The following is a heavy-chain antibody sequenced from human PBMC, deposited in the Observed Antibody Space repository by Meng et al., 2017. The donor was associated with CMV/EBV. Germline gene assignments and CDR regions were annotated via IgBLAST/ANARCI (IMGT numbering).Heavy chain of an antibody. D-gene: IGHD1-26*01. V-gene: IGHV3-53*01. J-gene: IGHJ4*02. CDR3: ARGLAVGATTAFDY. CDR2: IYSGGST. Sequence: VELVESGGGLSQAGGSFRLSCAAYGVNVSSNYMSWVRQAPGKGLEWVSVIYSGGSTYYADSVKGRFTISRDNSKNTLYLQMNSLRAEDTAVYYCARGLAVGATTAFDYWGQGTLVTVSS. CDR1: GVNVSSNY.